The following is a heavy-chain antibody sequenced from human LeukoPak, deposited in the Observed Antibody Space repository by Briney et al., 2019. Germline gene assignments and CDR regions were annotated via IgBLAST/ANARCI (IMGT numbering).Heavy chain of an antibody. CDR3: ARPYHCSSTSCHYYYMDV. J-gene: IGHJ6*03. Sequence: SETLSLTCTVSGGSTSSGGYYWSWIRQPPGKGLEWIGYIYHSGSTYYNPSLKSRVTISVDRSKNQFSLKLSSVTAADTAVYYCARPYHCSSTSCHYYYMDVWGKGTTVTVSS. D-gene: IGHD2-2*01. V-gene: IGHV4-30-2*01. CDR1: GGSTSSGGYY. CDR2: IYHSGST.